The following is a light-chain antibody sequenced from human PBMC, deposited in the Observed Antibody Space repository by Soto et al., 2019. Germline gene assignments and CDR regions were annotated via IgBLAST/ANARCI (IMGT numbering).Light chain of an antibody. Sequence: QSVLTQPPSASGSHGQSVTISCTGTSSDVGGYNYVSWYQQHPGKAPKLMIYEVSKRPSGVPDRFSGSKSGNTASLTVSGLQAEDEADYYSSSYAGSNNDYVFGTGTKLTVL. V-gene: IGLV2-8*01. CDR2: EVS. CDR1: SSDVGGYNY. J-gene: IGLJ1*01. CDR3: SSYAGSNNDYV.